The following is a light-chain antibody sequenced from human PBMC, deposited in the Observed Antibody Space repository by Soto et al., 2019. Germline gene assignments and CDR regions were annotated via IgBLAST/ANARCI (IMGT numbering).Light chain of an antibody. J-gene: IGKJ3*01. Sequence: IVMTQSPATLSVSPGERATLSCRASQSVSSDLVWYQQKPGQAPRLLIYGASNRATGIPARFSGSGSGTEFTLTITSLQSEDFAVYYCQQYNDWPLFGPGTKVDI. CDR2: GAS. CDR1: QSVSSD. CDR3: QQYNDWPL. V-gene: IGKV3-15*01.